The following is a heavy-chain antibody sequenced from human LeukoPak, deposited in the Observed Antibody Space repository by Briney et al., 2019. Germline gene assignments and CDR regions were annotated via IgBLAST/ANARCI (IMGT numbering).Heavy chain of an antibody. V-gene: IGHV3-21*01. CDR3: ARRGGILTGYYNFDH. CDR2: ISSSSSYI. D-gene: IGHD3-9*01. CDR1: GFTFSSYS. J-gene: IGHJ4*02. Sequence: PGGSLRLSCAASGFTFSSYSMTWVRQAPGKGLEWVSSISSSSSYIYYADSVKGRFTISRDNAKNSLYLQMNSLRAEDTAVYYCARRGGILTGYYNFDHWGQGTLVTVSS.